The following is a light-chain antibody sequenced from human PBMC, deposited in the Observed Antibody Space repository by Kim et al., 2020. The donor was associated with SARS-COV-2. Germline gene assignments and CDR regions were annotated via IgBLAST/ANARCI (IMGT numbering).Light chain of an antibody. CDR2: GAS. Sequence: VSPGERVTLSCRARESVSKNLAWYQQKPGQGPRLLIYGASTRATGIAARFSGSGSGTEFTLTITSLQSEDFAVYVCQQYNQWPLTFGGGTKVDIK. CDR3: QQYNQWPLT. J-gene: IGKJ4*01. CDR1: ESVSKN. V-gene: IGKV3-15*01.